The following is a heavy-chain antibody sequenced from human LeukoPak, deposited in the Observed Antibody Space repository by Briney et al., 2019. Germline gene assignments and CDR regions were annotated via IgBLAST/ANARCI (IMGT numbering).Heavy chain of an antibody. J-gene: IGHJ5*02. CDR1: GYSISSGYY. CDR3: ASGGPDP. CDR2: IYHSGST. V-gene: IGHV4-38-2*02. Sequence: SETLSLTCTVSGYSISSGYYWGWIRQPPGKGLEWIGSIYHSGSTYYNPPLKSRVTISVDTSKNQFSLKLSSVTAADTAVYYCASGGPDPWGQGTLVTVSS. D-gene: IGHD3-3*01.